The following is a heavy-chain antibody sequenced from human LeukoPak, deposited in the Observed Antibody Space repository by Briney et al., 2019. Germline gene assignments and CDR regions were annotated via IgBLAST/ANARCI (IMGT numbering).Heavy chain of an antibody. CDR2: FGTRSTSI. Sequence: PGGPLRLSCVASGFSFNDYSMNWIRQAPGKGLEWVSSFGTRSTSIYHAGSVKGRFAISRDNAKNSLYLQMNSLRAEDTAVYYCAREVSEGFDFWGQGTLVTVSS. J-gene: IGHJ4*02. V-gene: IGHV3-21*01. D-gene: IGHD3-22*01. CDR3: AREVSEGFDF. CDR1: GFSFNDYS.